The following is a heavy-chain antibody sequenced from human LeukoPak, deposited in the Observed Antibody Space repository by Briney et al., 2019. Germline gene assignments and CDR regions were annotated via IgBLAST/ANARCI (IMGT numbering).Heavy chain of an antibody. Sequence: TGGSLRLSCAASGFTFSSYGMHWVRQAPGKGLEWVAFIRYDGSNKYYADSVKGRFTISRDNSKNTLYLQMNSLRAEDTAVYYCAKDRGDIVVVPAAPGGGKRRGFGYWGQGTLVTVSS. J-gene: IGHJ4*02. D-gene: IGHD2-2*01. CDR3: AKDRGDIVVVPAAPGGGKRRGFGY. CDR2: IRYDGSNK. V-gene: IGHV3-30*02. CDR1: GFTFSSYG.